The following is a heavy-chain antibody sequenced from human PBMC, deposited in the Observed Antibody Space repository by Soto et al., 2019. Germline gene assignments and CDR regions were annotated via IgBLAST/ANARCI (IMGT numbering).Heavy chain of an antibody. CDR2: IYHSGST. Sequence: GSLRLSCAASGFTFSSYAMSWVRQAPGKGLEWIGSIYHSGSTYYNPSLKSRVTISVDTSKNQFSLKLSSVTAADTAVYYCARASPPYSSGWYLACCADYSDYWGQGTMVTVSS. CDR3: ARASPPYSSGWYLACCADYSDY. V-gene: IGHV4-38-2*01. J-gene: IGHJ4*02. CDR1: GFTFSSYA. D-gene: IGHD6-19*01.